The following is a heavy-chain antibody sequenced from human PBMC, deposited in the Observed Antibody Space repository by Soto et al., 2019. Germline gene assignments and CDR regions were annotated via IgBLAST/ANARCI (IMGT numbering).Heavy chain of an antibody. D-gene: IGHD2-15*01. Sequence: QVQLVQSGAEVKKPGSSVKVSCKASGGTFSSYAISWVRQAPGQGLEWMGGIIPIFGTANYAQKFQGRVMITADGPTSTANMELGSLRSEDTAVYYCARRPGGRGYYSGMDVWGQGTTVTVSS. CDR1: GGTFSSYA. CDR3: ARRPGGRGYYSGMDV. J-gene: IGHJ6*02. V-gene: IGHV1-69*12. CDR2: IIPIFGTA.